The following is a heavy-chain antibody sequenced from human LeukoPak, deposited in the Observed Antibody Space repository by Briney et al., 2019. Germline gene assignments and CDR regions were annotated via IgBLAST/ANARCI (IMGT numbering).Heavy chain of an antibody. Sequence: GGSLRLSCAASGFNFSSYAMNWVRQAPGKGLEWVAVISDGGHSTYYADSVKGRFTISRDNSKNTLYLQMNSLTAADTAVYFCAKSSDSLFSDYWGQGTLVIVSS. J-gene: IGHJ4*02. CDR2: ISDGGHST. V-gene: IGHV3-23*01. CDR1: GFNFSSYA. D-gene: IGHD2-21*02. CDR3: AKSSDSLFSDY.